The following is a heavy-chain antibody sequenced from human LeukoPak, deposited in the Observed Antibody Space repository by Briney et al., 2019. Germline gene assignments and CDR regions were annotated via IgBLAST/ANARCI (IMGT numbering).Heavy chain of an antibody. Sequence: GGSLRLSCAASGFTFSSYSMNWVRQAPGKGLEWVSSISSSSSYIHYADSVKGRFTISRDNAKNSLYLQMNSLRAEGTAVYYCARDRGSSWALDYYYYYMDVWGKGTTVTVSS. CDR3: ARDRGSSWALDYYYYYMDV. V-gene: IGHV3-21*01. CDR2: ISSSSSYI. CDR1: GFTFSSYS. D-gene: IGHD6-13*01. J-gene: IGHJ6*03.